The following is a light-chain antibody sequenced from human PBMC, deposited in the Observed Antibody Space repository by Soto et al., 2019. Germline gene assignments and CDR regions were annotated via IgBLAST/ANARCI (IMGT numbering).Light chain of an antibody. J-gene: IGKJ1*01. CDR2: DTF. V-gene: IGKV3-11*01. CDR3: QQRSNWPPT. Sequence: EIVLTQSPATLSLSPAERATLSCRASQGVSSYLAWYQQRHGQAPRLLIYDTFNRATGIPARFSGSGSGTDFTLTISSLEPEDFAVYFCQQRSNWPPTFGQGTKVDIK. CDR1: QGVSSY.